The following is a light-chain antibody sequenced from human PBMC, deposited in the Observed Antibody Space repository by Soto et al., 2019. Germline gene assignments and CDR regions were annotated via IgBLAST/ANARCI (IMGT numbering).Light chain of an antibody. V-gene: IGLV2-8*01. J-gene: IGLJ1*01. Sequence: QSALTQSPSASGSPGQSVTISCIGTSSDVGGYNYVSWYQHHPGKAPKLIIYEVTKRPSGVPDRFSGSRSGTTASLTVSGLQAEDEADYYCGSYAGGNTCVFGTGTKLTVL. CDR1: SSDVGGYNY. CDR3: GSYAGGNTCV. CDR2: EVT.